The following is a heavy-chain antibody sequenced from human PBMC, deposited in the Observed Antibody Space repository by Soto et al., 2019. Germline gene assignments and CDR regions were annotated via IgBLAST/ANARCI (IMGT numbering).Heavy chain of an antibody. CDR2: IYYSGST. D-gene: IGHD3-3*01. V-gene: IGHV4-59*01. CDR1: GGSIRNYY. CDR3: ARDGEVGHAAIDI. J-gene: IGHJ3*02. Sequence: SETLSLTCTVSGGSIRNYYWSWIRQPPGKGLEWIGYIYYSGSTNYNPSLNSRVTISVDTSRNQFSLKLSSVTAADTAVYYCARDGEVGHAAIDIWGQGTMVTVSS.